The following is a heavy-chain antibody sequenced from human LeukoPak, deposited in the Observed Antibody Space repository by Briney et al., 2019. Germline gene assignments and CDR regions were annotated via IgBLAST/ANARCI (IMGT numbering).Heavy chain of an antibody. D-gene: IGHD2-15*01. V-gene: IGHV3-15*01. J-gene: IGHJ6*03. CDR2: IKSKTDGGTT. CDR1: GYSISSGYY. Sequence: ETLSLTCAVSGYSISSGYYWGWIRQPPGKGLEWVGRIKSKTDGGTTDYAAPVKGRFTISRDDSKNTLYLQMNSLKTEDTAVYYCTASWYCSGGSRADSGYYYYYMDVWGKGTTVTVSS. CDR3: TASWYCSGGSRADSGYYYYYMDV.